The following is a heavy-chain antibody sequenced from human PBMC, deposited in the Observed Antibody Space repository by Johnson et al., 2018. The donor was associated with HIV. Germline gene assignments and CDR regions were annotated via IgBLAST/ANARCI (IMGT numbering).Heavy chain of an antibody. V-gene: IGHV3-7*03. CDR3: ARSVSLVRGALDI. J-gene: IGHJ3*02. D-gene: IGHD2/OR15-2a*01. CDR2: IKEDGSEK. Sequence: VQLVESGGGLVQPGGSLRLSCAASGFTFSSYAMHWVRQAPGKGLEWVTNIKEDGSEKYYVDSVRGRFTISRDNAKNSLYLQMNSLRVDDTAVYYCARSVSLVRGALDIWGQGTMVTVSS. CDR1: GFTFSSYA.